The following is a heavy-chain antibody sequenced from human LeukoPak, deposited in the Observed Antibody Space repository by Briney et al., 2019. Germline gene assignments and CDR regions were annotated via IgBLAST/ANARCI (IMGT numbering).Heavy chain of an antibody. CDR2: INSNSGGT. J-gene: IGHJ3*02. CDR1: GYTFTGYY. Sequence: ASVKVSCKASGYTFTGYYMNWVRQAPGQGLEWMGRINSNSGGTNYAQKLQGRVTMTTDTSTSTAYMELRSLRSDDTAVYYCARDVSMIVVIELEDAFDIWGQGTMVTVSS. D-gene: IGHD3-22*01. V-gene: IGHV1-2*06. CDR3: ARDVSMIVVIELEDAFDI.